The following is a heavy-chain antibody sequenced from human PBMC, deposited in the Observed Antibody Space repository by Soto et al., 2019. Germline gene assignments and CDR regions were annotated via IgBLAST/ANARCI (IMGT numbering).Heavy chain of an antibody. CDR1: GFTFDDYT. CDR2: ISWDGGST. CDR3: AKDFDDLGGAFDI. V-gene: IGHV3-43*01. J-gene: IGHJ3*02. D-gene: IGHD3-16*01. Sequence: EVQLVESGGVVVQPGGSLRLSCAASGFTFDDYTMHWVRKAPGKGLEWVSLISWDGGSTYYADSVKGRFTISRDNSKNSLYLQMNSLRTEDTALYYCAKDFDDLGGAFDIWGQGTMVTVSS.